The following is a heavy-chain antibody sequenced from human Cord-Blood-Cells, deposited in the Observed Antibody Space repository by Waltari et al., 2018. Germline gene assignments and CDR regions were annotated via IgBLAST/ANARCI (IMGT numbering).Heavy chain of an antibody. J-gene: IGHJ5*02. Sequence: QVQLVQSGAEVKKPGASVKVSCKVSGYTLTELSMHWVRQAPGKGLEWMGGFDPEDGETIYAQKFQGRATMTEDTSTDTAYMELSSLRSEDTAVYYCATDPLYCSSTSCSWFDPWGQGTLVTVSS. V-gene: IGHV1-24*01. CDR1: GYTLTELS. D-gene: IGHD2-2*01. CDR2: FDPEDGET. CDR3: ATDPLYCSSTSCSWFDP.